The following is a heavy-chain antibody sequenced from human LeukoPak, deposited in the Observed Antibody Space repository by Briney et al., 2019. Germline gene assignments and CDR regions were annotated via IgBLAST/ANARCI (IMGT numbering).Heavy chain of an antibody. CDR3: AKILPDTVTADY. CDR2: ISYDGSNK. CDR1: GLTFSSYG. D-gene: IGHD4-11*01. Sequence: GRSLRLSCAASGLTFSSYGMYWGRQAPGKRLEWVAVISYDGSNKYYADSVKGRFTISRDNSKNTLYLQMNSLRAEDTAVYYCAKILPDTVTADYWGQGTLVTVSS. V-gene: IGHV3-30*18. J-gene: IGHJ4*02.